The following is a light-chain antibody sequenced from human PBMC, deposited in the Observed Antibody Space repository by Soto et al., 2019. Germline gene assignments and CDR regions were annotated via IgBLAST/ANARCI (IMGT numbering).Light chain of an antibody. CDR3: QQYGSSPPGVT. J-gene: IGKJ4*01. CDR1: QSVSSSY. CDR2: GAS. Sequence: EIVLTQSPGTLSLSPGERATLCCRASQSVSSSYLAWYQQKPGQAPRLLIYGASSRATGIPDRFSGSGSGTDFTLTISRLEPEDFAVYYCQQYGSSPPGVTFGGGTKVEIK. V-gene: IGKV3-20*01.